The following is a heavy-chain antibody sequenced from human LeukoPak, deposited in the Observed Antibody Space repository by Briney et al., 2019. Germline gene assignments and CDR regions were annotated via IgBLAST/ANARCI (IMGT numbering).Heavy chain of an antibody. Sequence: TGRSLGLSCAASGFTFSSYAMHWVRQAPGKGLAWVAVISYDGSNKYYADSVKGRFTISRDNSKNTLYLQMNSLRAEDTAVYYCAREALGFDPWGQGTLVTVSS. V-gene: IGHV3-30-3*01. CDR1: GFTFSSYA. J-gene: IGHJ5*02. CDR2: ISYDGSNK. CDR3: AREALGFDP.